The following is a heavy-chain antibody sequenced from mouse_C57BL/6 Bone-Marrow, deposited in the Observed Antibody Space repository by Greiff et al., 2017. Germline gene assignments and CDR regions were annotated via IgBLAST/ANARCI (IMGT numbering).Heavy chain of an antibody. CDR3: ASDTTVDRYWYFDV. CDR2: IDPSDSYT. J-gene: IGHJ1*03. D-gene: IGHD1-1*01. V-gene: IGHV1-50*01. Sequence: QVQLQQPGAELVKPGASVKLSCKASGYTFTSYWMQWVKQRPGQGLEWIGEIDPSDSYTNYNQKFKGKATLTVDTSSSTAYMQLSSMTSEDSAVYYCASDTTVDRYWYFDVWGTGTTVTVSS. CDR1: GYTFTSYW.